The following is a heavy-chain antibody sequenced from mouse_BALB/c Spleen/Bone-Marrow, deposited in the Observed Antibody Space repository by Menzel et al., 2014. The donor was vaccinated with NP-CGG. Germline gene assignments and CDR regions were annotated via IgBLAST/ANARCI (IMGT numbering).Heavy chain of an antibody. CDR2: ILPGRGST. Sequence: VQLQQSGAELMKPGASVKISCKATGYTFSSYWIEWVKQRPGHGLEWIGEILPGRGSTNYNEKFKGKATFTSDTSSNTAYMQLSSLTSEDSAVYYWARWDTTAMDYWGQRTSVTVSS. V-gene: IGHV1-9*01. CDR3: ARWDTTAMDY. CDR1: GYTFSSYW. J-gene: IGHJ4*01. D-gene: IGHD1-1*01.